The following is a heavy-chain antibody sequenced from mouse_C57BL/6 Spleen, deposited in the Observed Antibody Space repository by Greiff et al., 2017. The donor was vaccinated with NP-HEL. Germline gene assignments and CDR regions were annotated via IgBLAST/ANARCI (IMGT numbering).Heavy chain of an antibody. V-gene: IGHV1-52*01. Sequence: QVQLQQPGAELVRPGSSVKLSCKASGYTFTSYWMHWVKQRPIQGLEWIGNIDPSDSETHYNQKFKDKATLTVDKSSSTAYMQLSSLTSEDSAVYYCARSGSSYGTYRYFDVWGTGTTVTVSS. J-gene: IGHJ1*03. D-gene: IGHD1-1*01. CDR3: ARSGSSYGTYRYFDV. CDR1: GYTFTSYW. CDR2: IDPSDSET.